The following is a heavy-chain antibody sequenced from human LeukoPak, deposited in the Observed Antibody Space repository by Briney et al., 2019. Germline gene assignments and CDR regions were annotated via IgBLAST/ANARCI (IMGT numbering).Heavy chain of an antibody. Sequence: PGGSLRLSCAASGFTFSSYGMHWVRQAPGKGLEWVAVISYDGSNKYYADSVKGRFTISRDNSKNTLYLQMNSLRAEDTAVYYCARGPLYSGSYVTPLTWGQRTLVTVSS. CDR1: GFTFSSYG. J-gene: IGHJ5*02. D-gene: IGHD1-26*01. CDR2: ISYDGSNK. CDR3: ARGPLYSGSYVTPLT. V-gene: IGHV3-30*03.